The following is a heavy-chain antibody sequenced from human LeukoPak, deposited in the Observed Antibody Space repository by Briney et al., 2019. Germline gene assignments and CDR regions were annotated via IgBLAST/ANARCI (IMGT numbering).Heavy chain of an antibody. V-gene: IGHV4-39*01. Sequence: SETLSLTCTVSGGSISSSSYYWGWIRQPPGKGLEWIGSIYYSGSTYYNPSLKSRVTISVDTSKNQFSLKLSSVTAADTAVYYCARHREMATVYNWFDPWGQGTLVTVSS. CDR1: GGSISSSSYY. J-gene: IGHJ5*02. CDR3: ARHREMATVYNWFDP. D-gene: IGHD5-24*01. CDR2: IYYSGST.